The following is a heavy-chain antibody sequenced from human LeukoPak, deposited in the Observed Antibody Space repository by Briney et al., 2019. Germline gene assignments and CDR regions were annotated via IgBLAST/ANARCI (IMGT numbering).Heavy chain of an antibody. CDR3: AKDLRRGIQLWLDY. D-gene: IGHD5-18*01. CDR1: GFTFSSYA. CDR2: ISGSGGST. V-gene: IGHV3-23*01. J-gene: IGHJ4*02. Sequence: PGGSLRLSCAASGFTFSSYAMSWVRQAPGKGLEWVSAISGSGGSTYYADSVKGRFTISRDNSKNTLCLQMNSLRAEDTAVYYCAKDLRRGIQLWLDYWGQGTLVTVSS.